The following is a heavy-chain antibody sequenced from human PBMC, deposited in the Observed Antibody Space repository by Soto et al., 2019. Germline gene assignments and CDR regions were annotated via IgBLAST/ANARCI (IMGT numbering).Heavy chain of an antibody. D-gene: IGHD3-22*01. CDR1: GFTFSNYA. CDR2: ISGGGHNT. J-gene: IGHJ4*02. CDR3: AKESTYDSSGYYRY. V-gene: IGHV3-23*01. Sequence: GGSLRLSCAASGFTFSNYAMSWVRQTPGKGLEWVSTISGGGHNTYYADSVKGRFTISRDNSKSTLYVQMNSLRAEDTAIYYCAKESTYDSSGYYRYWGQGTLVTVSS.